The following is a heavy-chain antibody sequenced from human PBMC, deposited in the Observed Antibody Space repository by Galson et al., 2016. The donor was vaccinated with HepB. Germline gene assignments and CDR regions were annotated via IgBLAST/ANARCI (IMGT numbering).Heavy chain of an antibody. CDR3: ARPRRRPQYYYGLDV. D-gene: IGHD6-25*01. CDR1: GFTFRSYP. V-gene: IGHV3-30-3*01. CDR2: VPHYGNNK. Sequence: SLRLSCAASGFTFRSYPMYWVRQAPGKGLEWVTVVPHYGNNKYYADSVKGRFTVSRDNSKNTLYLQMNSLRREDTAVYYCARPRRRPQYYYGLDVWGQGTTVTVSS. J-gene: IGHJ6*02.